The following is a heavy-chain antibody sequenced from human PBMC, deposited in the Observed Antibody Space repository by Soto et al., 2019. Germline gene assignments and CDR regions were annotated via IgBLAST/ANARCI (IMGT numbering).Heavy chain of an antibody. CDR1: GFTFSSYA. CDR2: ISGSGGST. CDR3: AKHVAAAGLVLLGGNY. V-gene: IGHV3-23*01. J-gene: IGHJ4*02. Sequence: GGSLRLSCAASGFTFSSYAMSWVRQAPGKGLEWVSAISGSGGSTYYADSVKGRFTISRDNSKNTLYLQMDSLRAEDTAVYYCAKHVAAAGLVLLGGNYWGQGTLVTVSS. D-gene: IGHD6-13*01.